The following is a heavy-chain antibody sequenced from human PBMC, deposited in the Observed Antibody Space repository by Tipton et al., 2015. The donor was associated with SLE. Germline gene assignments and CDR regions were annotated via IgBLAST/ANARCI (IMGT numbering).Heavy chain of an antibody. CDR1: GDSISRGNY. V-gene: IGHV4-38-2*02. D-gene: IGHD3-22*01. CDR3: ARGGNSYDNGGYFWAFRY. Sequence: TLSLTCSVSGDSISRGNYWGWIRQPPGQGLQWLGSIYHSGNTFYNPSPESRVSVSLHTSSNQFSLKLSAVTAADTAVYYCARGGNSYDNGGYFWAFRYWGQGTLVTVSS. CDR2: IYHSGNT. J-gene: IGHJ4*02.